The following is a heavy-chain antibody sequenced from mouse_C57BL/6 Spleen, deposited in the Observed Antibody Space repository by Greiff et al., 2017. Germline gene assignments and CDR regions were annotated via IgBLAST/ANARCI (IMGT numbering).Heavy chain of an antibody. CDR3: ATGHMGY. Sequence: VQLQQSGPELVKPGASVKISCKASGYAFSSSWMNWVKQRPGKGLEWIGRIYPGDGDTNYNGKFKGKATLTADKSSSTAYMQLSSLTSEDSAVYFCATGHMGYWGQGTSVTVSS. V-gene: IGHV1-82*01. CDR2: IYPGDGDT. J-gene: IGHJ4*01. D-gene: IGHD3-1*01. CDR1: GYAFSSSW.